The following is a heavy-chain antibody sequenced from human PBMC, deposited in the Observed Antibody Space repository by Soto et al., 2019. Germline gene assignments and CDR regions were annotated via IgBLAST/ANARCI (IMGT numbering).Heavy chain of an antibody. Sequence: QVQLQESGPGLVKPSETLSLTCTVSGGSISSYYWSWIRQPPGRGLQWIGYIYHTESTTYNYNPSLKGRVTLSLDTSKNQFSLKLTSVTAADTAVYYCATGRVLYGSEYWGQATQVTVSS. V-gene: IGHV4-59*03. J-gene: IGHJ4*02. D-gene: IGHD3-10*01. CDR1: GGSISSYY. CDR2: IYHTESTTY. CDR3: ATGRVLYGSEY.